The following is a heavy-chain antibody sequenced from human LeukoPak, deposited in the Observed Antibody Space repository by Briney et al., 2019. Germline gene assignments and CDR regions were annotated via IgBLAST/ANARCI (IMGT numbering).Heavy chain of an antibody. CDR2: ISSSGSTV. D-gene: IGHD1-26*01. V-gene: IGHV3-48*03. Sequence: GGSLRLSCAASGFTFSSYEINWVRQAPGKGLEWLSYISSSGSTVHYADSVRGRFTISRDNSKNTLYLQMNSLRAEDTAVYYCARGGSYLSAFDIWGQGTMVTVSS. CDR3: ARGGSYLSAFDI. CDR1: GFTFSSYE. J-gene: IGHJ3*02.